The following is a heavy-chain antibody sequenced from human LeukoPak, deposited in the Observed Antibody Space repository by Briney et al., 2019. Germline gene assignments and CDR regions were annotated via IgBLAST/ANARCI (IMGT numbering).Heavy chain of an antibody. V-gene: IGHV1-69*13. CDR3: ARAGEVYNSGSYLEY. D-gene: IGHD6-19*01. CDR1: GYTFTSYA. CDR2: IIPIFGTA. Sequence: SVKVSCKASGYTFTSYAMNWVRQAPGQGLEWMGGIIPIFGTANYAQKFQGRVTITADESTSTAYMELSSLRSEDTAVYYCARAGEVYNSGSYLEYWGQGTLVTVSS. J-gene: IGHJ4*02.